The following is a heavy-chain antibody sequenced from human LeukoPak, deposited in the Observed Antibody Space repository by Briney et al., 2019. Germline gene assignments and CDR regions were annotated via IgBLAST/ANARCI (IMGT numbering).Heavy chain of an antibody. CDR3: AKDWDYYGSGSYSDY. D-gene: IGHD3-10*01. CDR2: ISGSGGST. Sequence: GGSLRLSCAASGFTFSSYAMRWVRQAPGKGLEWASSISGSGGSTYYADSVKGRFTISRDNSKNTLYLQMNSRRAEDTAVYYCAKDWDYYGSGSYSDYWGQGTLVTVSS. V-gene: IGHV3-23*01. J-gene: IGHJ4*02. CDR1: GFTFSSYA.